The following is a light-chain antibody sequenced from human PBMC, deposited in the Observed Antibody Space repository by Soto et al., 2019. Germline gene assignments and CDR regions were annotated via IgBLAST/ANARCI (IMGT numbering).Light chain of an antibody. J-gene: IGLJ2*01. CDR1: SSDIGGYNS. CDR3: ASYTTTGTVL. V-gene: IGLV2-14*01. CDR2: EVS. Sequence: QSALTQPASVSGSPGQSITISCTGTSSDIGGYNSVSWFQQHPGKAPKLMIYEVSNRPSGVSNRFSGSKFDNTASLTISGLQAEDEADYYCASYTTTGTVLFGAGTKL.